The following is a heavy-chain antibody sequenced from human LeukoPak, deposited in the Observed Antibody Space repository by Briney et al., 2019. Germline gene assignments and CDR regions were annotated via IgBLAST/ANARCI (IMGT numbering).Heavy chain of an antibody. V-gene: IGHV3-21*01. J-gene: IGHJ4*02. CDR3: ARDLMGWDLHYFDY. CDR1: GFTFSNYN. D-gene: IGHD1-26*01. Sequence: GGSLRLSCAASGFTFSNYNMNWVRQAPGKGLEWVSSISTSSSYIYYADSVKGGFTISRDNAKKSLYLQMNSLRADDTAVYYCARDLMGWDLHYFDYWGQGTLVTVSS. CDR2: ISTSSSYI.